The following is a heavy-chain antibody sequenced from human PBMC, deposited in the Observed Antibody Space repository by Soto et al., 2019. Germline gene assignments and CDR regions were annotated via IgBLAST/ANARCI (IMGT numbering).Heavy chain of an antibody. J-gene: IGHJ5*02. CDR1: ADTFNSYS. Sequence: QVQLVQSGAEVKKPGSSVKVSCKASADTFNSYSLSWLRQAPGQRLEWMGGITPVFGTADYAQSFEDRLTITEDDSKRTVYMELSSLRSDDTAVYYCARSLEGTTVTNWFDPWGQGALVTVSS. D-gene: IGHD4-17*01. V-gene: IGHV1-69*01. CDR2: ITPVFGTA. CDR3: ARSLEGTTVTNWFDP.